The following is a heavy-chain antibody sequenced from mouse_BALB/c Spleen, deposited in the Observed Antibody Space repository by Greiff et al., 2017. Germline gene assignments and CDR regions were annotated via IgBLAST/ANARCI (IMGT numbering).Heavy chain of an antibody. CDR3: ARNWDLTTAYVFDY. V-gene: IGHV2-2*02. CDR1: GFSLTSYG. D-gene: IGHD1-2*01. Sequence: VKLMESGPGLVQPSQSLTITCTVSGFSLTSYGVHWVRQSPGKGLEWLGVIWSGGSTDYNAAFISRLSISKDNSNGQVFFKMNSLQANDTAIYYCARNWDLTTAYVFDYWGQGTTLTVSS. CDR2: IWSGGST. J-gene: IGHJ2*01.